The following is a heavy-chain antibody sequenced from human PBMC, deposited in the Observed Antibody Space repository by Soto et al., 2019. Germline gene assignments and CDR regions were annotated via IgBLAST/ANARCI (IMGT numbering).Heavy chain of an antibody. D-gene: IGHD4-17*01. CDR1: GGTFSSYA. CDR2: IIPIFGTA. Sequence: QVQLVQSGAEVKKPGSSVKVSCKASGGTFSSYAISWVRQAPGQGLEWMGGIIPIFGTANYAQKFQGRVTITADESTSTAYMELSSLRSEDTAVYYCARAMTYGDYADTPVASNWFDPWGQGTLVTVSS. CDR3: ARAMTYGDYADTPVASNWFDP. V-gene: IGHV1-69*01. J-gene: IGHJ5*02.